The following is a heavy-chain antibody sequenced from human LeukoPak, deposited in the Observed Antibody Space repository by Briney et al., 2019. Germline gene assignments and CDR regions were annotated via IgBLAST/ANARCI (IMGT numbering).Heavy chain of an antibody. CDR1: GFTFSSYE. CDR2: ISTRGSTE. V-gene: IGHV3-48*03. D-gene: IGHD6-13*01. CDR3: ASIPGYSSSFDA. Sequence: PGGSLRLSCAASGFTFSSYEMNWVRQAPGKGLEWVSYISTRGSTEYYADSVRGRFTISRDNAKNSLYLQMNSLRAEDTAVYYCASIPGYSSSFDAWGQGTLVTGSS. J-gene: IGHJ4*02.